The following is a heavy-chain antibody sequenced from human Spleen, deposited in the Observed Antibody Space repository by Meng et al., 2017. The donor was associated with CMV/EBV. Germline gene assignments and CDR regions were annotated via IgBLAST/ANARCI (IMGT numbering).Heavy chain of an antibody. CDR3: ARIPSDCSSTSCYYYYGMDV. D-gene: IGHD2-2*01. CDR1: GFTFLSYG. V-gene: IGHV1-2*02. J-gene: IGHJ6*02. Sequence: ASVKVSCKASGFTFLSYGFSWVRQAPGQGLEWMGWINPNSGGTNYAQKFQGRVTMTRDTSISTAYMELSRLRSDDTAVYYCARIPSDCSSTSCYYYYGMDVWGQGTTVTVSS. CDR2: INPNSGGT.